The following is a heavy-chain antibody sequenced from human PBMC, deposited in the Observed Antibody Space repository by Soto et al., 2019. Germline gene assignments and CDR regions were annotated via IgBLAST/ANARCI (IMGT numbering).Heavy chain of an antibody. Sequence: QVQLQESGPGLVKPSETLTLTCTVSGGFISGNYWNWIRQPPGKGLEWIGYIHHSGSTNDNPSLKSRVTISVDTSKNQFSMKLSSVHAADTAVYDCARSGHVDPYWYFDVWGRGTLVTVSS. CDR2: IHHSGST. J-gene: IGHJ2*01. CDR1: GGFISGNY. D-gene: IGHD5-12*01. V-gene: IGHV4-59*01. CDR3: ARSGHVDPYWYFDV.